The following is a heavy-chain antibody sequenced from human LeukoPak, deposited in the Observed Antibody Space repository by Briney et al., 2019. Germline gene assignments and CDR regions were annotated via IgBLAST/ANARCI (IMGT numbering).Heavy chain of an antibody. CDR2: IYTSGST. Sequence: SQTLSLTCTVSGDSISSDGYYWSWIRQPAGKGLEWIGHIYTSGSTNYNPSLMSRVTISVDTSKNQFSLKLNSVTAADTAVYYCARIPNYCSSSGCYRDAFDIWGQGTMVTVSS. J-gene: IGHJ3*02. D-gene: IGHD2-2*02. CDR1: GDSISSDGYY. V-gene: IGHV4-61*09. CDR3: ARIPNYCSSSGCYRDAFDI.